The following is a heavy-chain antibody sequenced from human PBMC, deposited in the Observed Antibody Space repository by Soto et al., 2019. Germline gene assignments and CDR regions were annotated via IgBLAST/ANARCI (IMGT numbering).Heavy chain of an antibody. CDR2: INAGNGKT. D-gene: IGHD1-26*01. CDR1: GYTFTSYA. CDR3: ARGLGLYYFDY. Sequence: ASVKVSCKASGYTFTSYAMHWVRQAPGQRLEWMGWINAGNGKTKYSQKFKGRVTITRDKSASTAKMELSSLRTEDTAVYYCARGLGLYYFDYWGQGTLVTVSS. J-gene: IGHJ4*02. V-gene: IGHV1-3*01.